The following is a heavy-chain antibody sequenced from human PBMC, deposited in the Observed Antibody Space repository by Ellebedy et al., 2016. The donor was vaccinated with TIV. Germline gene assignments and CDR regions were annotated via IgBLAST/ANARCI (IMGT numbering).Heavy chain of an antibody. J-gene: IGHJ4*02. D-gene: IGHD6-19*01. Sequence: GGSLRLXCAASGFTFSSYAMHWVRQAPGKGLEWVAVISYDGSNKYYADSVKGRFTISRDNSKNTLYLQMNSLRAEDTAVYYCARSRVGSVAGPKDYWGQGTLVTVSS. CDR1: GFTFSSYA. CDR2: ISYDGSNK. CDR3: ARSRVGSVAGPKDY. V-gene: IGHV3-30-3*01.